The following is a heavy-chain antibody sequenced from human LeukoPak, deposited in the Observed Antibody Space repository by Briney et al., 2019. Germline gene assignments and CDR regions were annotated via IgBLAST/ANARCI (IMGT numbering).Heavy chain of an antibody. J-gene: IGHJ4*02. CDR2: IYSGGST. CDR1: GFTVSSNY. V-gene: IGHV3-53*01. D-gene: IGHD3-10*01. CDR3: ARGRSGSYYDY. Sequence: GGSLRLSCAASGFTVSSNYMSWVRQAPGKGLEWVSVIYSGGSTYYADSVKGRFTISRDNSKNTLYLQMNSLRAEDTAVYYCARGRSGSYYDYWGQGTLVTVSS.